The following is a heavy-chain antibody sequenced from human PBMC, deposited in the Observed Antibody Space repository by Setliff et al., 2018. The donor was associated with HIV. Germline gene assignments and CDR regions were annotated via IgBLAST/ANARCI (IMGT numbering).Heavy chain of an antibody. CDR3: ARHGAFYYYYMDV. CDR2: IYYSGST. J-gene: IGHJ6*03. Sequence: PSETLSLTCTVSGGYITTYYWSWIRQPPGKGLEWIGYIYYSGSTNYNPSLKSRVTISVDTSKNQFSLNLSSVTAADTAVYYCARHGAFYYYYMDVWGKGTTVTVSS. V-gene: IGHV4-59*08. CDR1: GGYITTYY.